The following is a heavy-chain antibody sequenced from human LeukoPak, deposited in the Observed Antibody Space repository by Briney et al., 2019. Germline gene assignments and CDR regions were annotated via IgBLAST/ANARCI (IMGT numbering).Heavy chain of an antibody. D-gene: IGHD3-10*01. CDR2: IYYSGST. CDR1: GYSISRGYY. CDR3: ARDVLPDQLDYYGSGSPRYFDY. V-gene: IGHV4-38-2*02. J-gene: IGHJ4*02. Sequence: SETLSLTCTVSGYSISRGYYGGWIRQPPGKGLEWVGSIYYSGSTYYHPSLKCRVTISVDTAKNQYALKLSSVPAADTAVYYCARDVLPDQLDYYGSGSPRYFDYWGQGTLVTDSS.